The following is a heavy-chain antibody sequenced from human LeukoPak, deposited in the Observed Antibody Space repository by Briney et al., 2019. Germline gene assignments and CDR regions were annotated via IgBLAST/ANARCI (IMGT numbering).Heavy chain of an antibody. CDR2: ISAYNGNT. V-gene: IGHV1-18*01. Sequence: ASVKVSCKASGSTFTSYGISWVRQAPGQGLEWMGWISAYNGNTNYAQKLQGRVTMTTDTSTSTASMKLRSLRSDDTAVYYCARHYYYDSSGYYLGNFDYWGQGTLVTVSS. CDR3: ARHYYYDSSGYYLGNFDY. D-gene: IGHD3-22*01. J-gene: IGHJ4*02. CDR1: GSTFTSYG.